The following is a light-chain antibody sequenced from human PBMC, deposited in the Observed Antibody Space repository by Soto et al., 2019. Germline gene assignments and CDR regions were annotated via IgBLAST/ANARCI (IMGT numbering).Light chain of an antibody. CDR2: LGS. V-gene: IGKV2-28*01. CDR1: QSLLDSNGYNY. J-gene: IGKJ4*01. CDR3: MQALQTPLT. Sequence: DIVMTQSPLSLTVTPGEPASISCRSSQSLLDSNGYNYLDWYLQKPGQSPQLLIYLGSHRASGVLDRFSGSGSGTDFTLKISRVEAEDVGVYYCMQALQTPLTFGGGTKVDIK.